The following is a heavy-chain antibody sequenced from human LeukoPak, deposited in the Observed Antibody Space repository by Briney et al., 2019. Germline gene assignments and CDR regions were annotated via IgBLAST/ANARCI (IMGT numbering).Heavy chain of an antibody. Sequence: TSETLSLTCTVSDDSITIYYWTWIRQPPGKGLDWIGFIYYGGITDYNPSLKSRVTISVDTSKNQFSLKLTSVTAADTAMYYCARLVRDGYNWAFDFWGQGTLVTVSS. D-gene: IGHD5-24*01. CDR1: DDSITIYY. CDR2: IYYGGIT. V-gene: IGHV4-59*01. J-gene: IGHJ4*02. CDR3: ARLVRDGYNWAFDF.